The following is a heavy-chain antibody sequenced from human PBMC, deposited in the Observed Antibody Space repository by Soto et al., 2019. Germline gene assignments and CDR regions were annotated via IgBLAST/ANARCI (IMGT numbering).Heavy chain of an antibody. D-gene: IGHD2-15*01. Sequence: ETLCLTCAVSGGAVSSGTYYWSWIRQPTGKGLEWIGNIYFTGSTNYNPSLKSRVTMSLDTSRNQFSLKLSSVTAADTAVYYCTRGPTILQCFDXWGRGTLVTVSX. CDR3: TRGPTILQCFDX. CDR1: GGAVSSGTYY. CDR2: IYFTGST. V-gene: IGHV4-61*01. J-gene: IGHJ5*02.